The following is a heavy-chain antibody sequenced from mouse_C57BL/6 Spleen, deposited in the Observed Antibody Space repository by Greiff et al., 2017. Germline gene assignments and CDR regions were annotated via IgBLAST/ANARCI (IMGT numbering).Heavy chain of an antibody. CDR2: ISDGGSYT. V-gene: IGHV5-4*01. D-gene: IGHD2-3*01. CDR1: GFTFSSSA. J-gene: IGHJ4*01. Sequence: EVQVVESGGGLVKPGGSLKLSCAASGFTFSSSAMSWVRQTPEKRLEWVATISDGGSYTYYPDNVKGRFTISRDNAKNNLYLQMSHLKSEDTAMYYCAREMVNPYYAMDYWGQGTSVTVSS. CDR3: AREMVNPYYAMDY.